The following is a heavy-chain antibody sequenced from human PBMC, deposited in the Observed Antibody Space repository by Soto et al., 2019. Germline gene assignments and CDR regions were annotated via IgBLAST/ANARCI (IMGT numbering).Heavy chain of an antibody. CDR2: IIPIFGTA. CDR3: ALARGHNPGLYYFDY. J-gene: IGHJ4*02. V-gene: IGHV1-69*01. D-gene: IGHD1-1*01. CDR1: GGTFSSYA. Sequence: QVQLVQSGAEVKKPGSSVKVSCKASGGTFSSYAISWVRQAPGQGLEWMGGIIPIFGTANYAQKFQGRVTITADESTSIAYMEPSSLRSEDTAVYYCALARGHNPGLYYFDYWGQGTLVTVSS.